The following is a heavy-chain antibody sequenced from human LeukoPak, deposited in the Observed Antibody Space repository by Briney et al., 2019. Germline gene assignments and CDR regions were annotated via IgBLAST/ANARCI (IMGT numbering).Heavy chain of an antibody. CDR1: GGSISSYY. CDR2: IYYSGST. Sequence: SETLSLPCTVSGGSISSYYWSWIRQPPGKGLEWIGYIYYSGSTNYNPSLKSRVTISVDTSKNQFSLKLSSVTAADTAVYYCARGRSSMVRGYYYYYMDVWGKGTTVTISS. CDR3: ARGRSSMVRGYYYYYMDV. D-gene: IGHD3-10*01. J-gene: IGHJ6*03. V-gene: IGHV4-59*01.